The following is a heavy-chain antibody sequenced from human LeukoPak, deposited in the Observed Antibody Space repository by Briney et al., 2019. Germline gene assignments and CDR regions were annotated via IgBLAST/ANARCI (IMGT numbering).Heavy chain of an antibody. D-gene: IGHD3-10*01. CDR1: GNTFTSYD. V-gene: IGHV1-2*02. CDR3: ARDLGRSSTDLDY. CDR2: RNPNSGGT. J-gene: IGHJ4*02. Sequence: ASVKVSCKSSGNTFTSYDINWVRQAPGQGLEWMGWRNPNSGGTNYSQKFQGSGTMTRAASITTVYLELTRLRSDDPDVYYCARDLGRSSTDLDYWGQGTLVTVYS.